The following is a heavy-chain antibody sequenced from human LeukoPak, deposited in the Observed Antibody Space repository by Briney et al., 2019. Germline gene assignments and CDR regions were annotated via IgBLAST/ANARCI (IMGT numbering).Heavy chain of an antibody. D-gene: IGHD3-10*01. V-gene: IGHV3-33*01. J-gene: IGHJ3*02. CDR1: GFTFSSYG. Sequence: PGRSLRLSCAASGFTFSSYGMHWVRQAPGKGLEWVAIIWYDGSNKYYVDSVKGRFTISRDNSKNTLYLQMNSLRVADTAVYYCARDRWFGEFLRPSPNDAFDIWGQGTMVTVSS. CDR2: IWYDGSNK. CDR3: ARDRWFGEFLRPSPNDAFDI.